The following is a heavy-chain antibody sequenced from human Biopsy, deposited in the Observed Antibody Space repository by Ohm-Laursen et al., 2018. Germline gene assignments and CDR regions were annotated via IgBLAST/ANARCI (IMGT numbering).Heavy chain of an antibody. J-gene: IGHJ4*02. CDR1: SYTFTDYN. V-gene: IGHV1-2*02. CDR3: ARDPLNGHKHFDY. CDR2: INCKTGAT. D-gene: IGHD2-8*01. Sequence: ASVNVSCTASSYTFTDYNIHWMRQAPGHRLEWLGYINCKTGATNYAPKFQGTVTMTRDTSISTAYLALGSLRSADTAIYYCARDPLNGHKHFDYWGQGSLVAVSS.